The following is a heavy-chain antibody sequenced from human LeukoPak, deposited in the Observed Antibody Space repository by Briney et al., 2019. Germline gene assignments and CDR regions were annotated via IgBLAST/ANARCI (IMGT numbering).Heavy chain of an antibody. V-gene: IGHV4-30-2*01. CDR2: IYHTGST. D-gene: IGHD3-22*01. CDR3: ARSQGSGYYRIDAFDI. J-gene: IGHJ3*02. Sequence: PSETLSLTCAVSGVSISSGAYSWRWIRQPPGKGLEWIGYIYHTGSTYYNPSLKSRVTISVDRSKNQFSLKLSSVTAADTAVYYCARSQGSGYYRIDAFDIWGQGTMVTVSS. CDR1: GVSISSGAYS.